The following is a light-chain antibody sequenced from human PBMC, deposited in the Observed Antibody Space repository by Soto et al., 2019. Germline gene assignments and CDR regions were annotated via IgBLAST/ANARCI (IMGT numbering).Light chain of an antibody. Sequence: IHMTHSVYSMSVYVGDRGTITRRASQTFNGWWAWYQQKTGQAPNLLIYKASILESGVPSRFSGSGSVTEFPLTICSLQPDAFAIYYSQLYNSQAQAFGQGTKVDIK. CDR3: QLYNSQAQA. CDR1: QTFNGW. J-gene: IGKJ1*01. CDR2: KAS. V-gene: IGKV1-5*03.